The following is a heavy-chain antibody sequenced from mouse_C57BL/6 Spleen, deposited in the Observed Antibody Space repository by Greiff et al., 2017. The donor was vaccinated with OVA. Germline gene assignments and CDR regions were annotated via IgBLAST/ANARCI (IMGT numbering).Heavy chain of an antibody. J-gene: IGHJ2*01. CDR2: INPNNGGT. CDR3: AYGNEDYFDY. Sequence: EVQLVESGPELVKPGASVKMSCKASGYTFTDYNMHWVKQSHGQSLEWIGYINPNNGGTSYNQKFKGKATLTVNKSSSTAYMELRSLTSADSAVYYWAYGNEDYFDYWGQGTTLTVSA. D-gene: IGHD2-10*02. CDR1: GYTFTDYN. V-gene: IGHV1-22*01.